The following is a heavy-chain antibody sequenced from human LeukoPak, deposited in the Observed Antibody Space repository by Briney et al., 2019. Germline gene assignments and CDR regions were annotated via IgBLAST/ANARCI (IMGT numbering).Heavy chain of an antibody. J-gene: IGHJ4*02. CDR2: ISSSSSYI. Sequence: GGSLRLSCVASGFTFSDYGMNWVRQAPGKGLEWVSSISSSSSYIYYADSVKGRFTISRDNAKNSLYLQMNSLGAEDTAVYYCARDASNQPLLYGGLTNWGQGTLVTVSS. V-gene: IGHV3-21*01. CDR3: ARDASNQPLLYGGLTN. D-gene: IGHD2-2*02. CDR1: GFTFSDYG.